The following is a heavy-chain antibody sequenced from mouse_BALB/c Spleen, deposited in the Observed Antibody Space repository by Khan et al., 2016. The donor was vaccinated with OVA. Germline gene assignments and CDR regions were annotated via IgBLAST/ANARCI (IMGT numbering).Heavy chain of an antibody. J-gene: IGHJ4*01. CDR2: IDPANGNT. CDR1: GFNIKDTY. V-gene: IGHV14-3*02. CDR3: AHDGYYAYAMDY. Sequence: VQLQQPGAELVKPGASVKLSCTASGFNIKDTYMHWVKQRPEQGLEWIGRIDPANGNTKYDPKFQGKATITADTSSNTAYLQLSSLTSEDTAVYYCAHDGYYAYAMDYWGQGTSVTVSS. D-gene: IGHD2-3*01.